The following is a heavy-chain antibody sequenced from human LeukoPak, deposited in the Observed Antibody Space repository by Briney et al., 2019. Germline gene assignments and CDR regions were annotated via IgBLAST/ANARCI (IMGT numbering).Heavy chain of an antibody. V-gene: IGHV3-30*04. J-gene: IGHJ4*02. D-gene: IGHD2-15*01. Sequence: PGGSLRLSCAASGFTFSSYAMHWVRQAPGKGLEWVAVISYDGSNKYYADSVKGRFTISRDNAKNSLYLQMNSLRAEDTAVYYCARLVVVVAPLGYYFDYWGQGTLVTVSS. CDR1: GFTFSSYA. CDR3: ARLVVVVAPLGYYFDY. CDR2: ISYDGSNK.